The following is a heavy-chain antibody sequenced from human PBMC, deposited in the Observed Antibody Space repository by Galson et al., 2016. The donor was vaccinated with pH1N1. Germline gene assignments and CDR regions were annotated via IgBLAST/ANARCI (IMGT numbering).Heavy chain of an antibody. D-gene: IGHD1-14*01. J-gene: IGHJ6*02. Sequence: SLRLSCAASGFTFSSYSMNWVRQAPGKGLEWVSYISSSSTIYYADSVKGRFTISRDNAKNSLYLQMNSLRAEDTAVYYCARVNHYYYYGMDVWGQGTLVTVSS. CDR1: GFTFSSYS. CDR3: ARVNHYYYYGMDV. CDR2: ISSSSTI. V-gene: IGHV3-48*01.